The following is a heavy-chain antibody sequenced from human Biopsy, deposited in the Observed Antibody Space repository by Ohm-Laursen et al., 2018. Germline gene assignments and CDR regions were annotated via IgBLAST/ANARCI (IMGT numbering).Heavy chain of an antibody. CDR2: IYPNSGDT. J-gene: IGHJ4*02. CDR3: ARDLLEWSLPS. Sequence: SVKVSCKAFGDAFLGYYLHWVRQAPGQGLEWMGSIYPNSGDTDFAQKFQGRVSMARDTSVSTAYLELSSLRSDDTAIYYCARDLLEWSLPSWGQGTLVTVSS. D-gene: IGHD3-3*01. CDR1: GDAFLGYY. V-gene: IGHV1-2*02.